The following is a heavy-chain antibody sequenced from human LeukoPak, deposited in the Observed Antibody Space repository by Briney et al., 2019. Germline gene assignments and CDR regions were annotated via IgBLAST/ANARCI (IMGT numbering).Heavy chain of an antibody. CDR2: ISSSSSYI. V-gene: IGHV3-21*01. Sequence: GGSLRLSCAASGFTFSSYSMNWARQAPGKGLEWVSSISSSSSYIYYADSVKGRFTISRDNAKNSLYLQMNSLRAEDTAVYYCATVKSRYDSSPFDYWGQGTLVTVSS. CDR1: GFTFSSYS. CDR3: ATVKSRYDSSPFDY. J-gene: IGHJ4*02. D-gene: IGHD3-22*01.